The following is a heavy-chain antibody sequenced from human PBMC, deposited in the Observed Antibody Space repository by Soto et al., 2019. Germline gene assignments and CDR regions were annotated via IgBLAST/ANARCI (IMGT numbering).Heavy chain of an antibody. D-gene: IGHD6-6*01. CDR2: ISYDGGNK. V-gene: IGHV3-30*18. Sequence: PGGSLRLSCAASGFTFSSYGMHWVRQTPGKGLEWVAVISYDGGNKYYADSVKGRFTISRDNSKNTLYLQMNSLRVEDTAVYYCAKKGGDYSSSSTLKNAFDIWGQGTMVTVSS. CDR3: AKKGGDYSSSSTLKNAFDI. CDR1: GFTFSSYG. J-gene: IGHJ3*02.